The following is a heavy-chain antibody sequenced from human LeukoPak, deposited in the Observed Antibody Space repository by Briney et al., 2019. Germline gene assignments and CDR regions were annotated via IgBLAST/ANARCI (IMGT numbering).Heavy chain of an antibody. D-gene: IGHD4-17*01. J-gene: IGHJ3*02. CDR2: IIPIFGTA. V-gene: IGHV1-69*05. CDR3: ARQYGDHDAFDI. Sequence: SVKVSCKASGGTFSSYAISWVRQAPGQGLEWMGGIIPIFGTANYAQKFQGRVTITTDESTSTAYMELSSLRSEDTAVYYCARQYGDHDAFDIWGQGTMVTVSS. CDR1: GGTFSSYA.